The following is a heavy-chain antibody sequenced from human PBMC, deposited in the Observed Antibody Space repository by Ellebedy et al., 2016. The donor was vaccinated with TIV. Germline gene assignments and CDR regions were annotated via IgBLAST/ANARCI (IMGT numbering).Heavy chain of an antibody. V-gene: IGHV3-9*01. CDR3: AKDIGPYYYGSGSDYGMDV. CDR1: GFTFEAYA. D-gene: IGHD3-10*01. J-gene: IGHJ6*02. Sequence: GGSLRLXXAASGFTFEAYAMHWVRQAPGKGLEWVAGISWSGGRGGYADSVKGRFTISRDNAKNSLYLQMNSLRPDDTALYYCAKDIGPYYYGSGSDYGMDVWGQGTTASVSS. CDR2: ISWSGGRG.